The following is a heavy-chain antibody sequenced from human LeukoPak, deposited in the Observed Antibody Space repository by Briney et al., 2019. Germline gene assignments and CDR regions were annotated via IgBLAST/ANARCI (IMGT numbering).Heavy chain of an antibody. J-gene: IGHJ3*02. CDR3: ARHGIPGKGDVFDI. CDR2: IYPGDLSI. V-gene: IGHV5-51*01. D-gene: IGHD1-1*01. CDR1: GYTFSSYR. Sequence: GESLKISCKGSGYTFSSYRIGWVRQMPGKGLEWMGIIYPGDLSITYGPSFEGHVTMSADKSISTAYLQWASLKASDTAMYYSARHGIPGKGDVFDIWGQGTMVIVSS.